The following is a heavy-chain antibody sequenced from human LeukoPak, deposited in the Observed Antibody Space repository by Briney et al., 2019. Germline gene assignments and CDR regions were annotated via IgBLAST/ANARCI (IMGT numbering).Heavy chain of an antibody. V-gene: IGHV3-11*04. CDR3: ARDLAGHYYGSGSSFDY. J-gene: IGHJ4*02. CDR2: ISSSGSTI. D-gene: IGHD3-10*01. CDR1: GFTFSDFY. Sequence: GGSLRLSCAVSGFTFSDFYMNWIRQAPGKGLEWVSYISSSGSTIYYADSVKGQFTISRDNAKNSLFLQMDSLRAEDTAVYYCARDLAGHYYGSGSSFDYWGQGTLVTVS.